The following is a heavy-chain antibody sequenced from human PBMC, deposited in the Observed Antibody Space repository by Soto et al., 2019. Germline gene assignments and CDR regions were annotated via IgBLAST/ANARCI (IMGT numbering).Heavy chain of an antibody. CDR2: IYSGGSGGNT. Sequence: EVQLVETGGDLIQPGGSLRLSCAASGFTVSSNYMSWVRQAPGKGLEWVSVIYSGGSGGNTYYADSVKGRFTIYSDNPKNTLYLQMNSLRAEDTAIYYCAREFSMAYCAFDIWGQGTMVTVSS. CDR3: AREFSMAYCAFDI. CDR1: GFTVSSNY. V-gene: IGHV3-53*02. D-gene: IGHD2-8*01. J-gene: IGHJ3*02.